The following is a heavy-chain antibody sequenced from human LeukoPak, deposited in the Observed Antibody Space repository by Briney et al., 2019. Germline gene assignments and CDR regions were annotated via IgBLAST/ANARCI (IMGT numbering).Heavy chain of an antibody. V-gene: IGHV1-2*02. CDR3: ARDRRVGRAVSWFDP. CDR1: GYTFTGYY. D-gene: IGHD3-10*01. Sequence: ASVKVSCKASGYTFTGYYMHWVRQAPGQGLEWMGWINPNSGGTNYAQKFQGRVTMTRDTSISTAYMELSRLRSDDTAVYYCARDRRVGRAVSWFDPWGQGTLVTVSS. CDR2: INPNSGGT. J-gene: IGHJ5*02.